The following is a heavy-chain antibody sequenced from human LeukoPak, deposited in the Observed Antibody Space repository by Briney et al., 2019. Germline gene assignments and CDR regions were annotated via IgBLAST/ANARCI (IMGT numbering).Heavy chain of an antibody. CDR2: ISGRSNAI. V-gene: IGHV3-11*04. CDR3: ATSLSNLASFDY. D-gene: IGHD2/OR15-2a*01. J-gene: IGHJ4*02. CDR1: GFSFGDHY. Sequence: GGSLRLSCAASGFSFGDHYMSWIRQAPGRGLEWVSYISGRSNAIYYADSVRGRFTISRDNAKNSLYLQMNSLRAEDTAVYYCATSLSNLASFDYWGQGALVTVSS.